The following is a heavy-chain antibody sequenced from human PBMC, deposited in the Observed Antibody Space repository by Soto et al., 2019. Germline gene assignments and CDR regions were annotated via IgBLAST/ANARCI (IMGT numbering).Heavy chain of an antibody. V-gene: IGHV3-7*01. D-gene: IGHD3-22*01. J-gene: IGHJ4*01. CDR2: IKQDGSEN. CDR3: ARHPPDIYDSSGYYPLDD. Sequence: LSRSCAASGFTFSSYWMSWVRPAPGKGLEWVANIKQDGSENYYVDSVKGRFTISRDNAKNSLYLKMSSLRAEDTAVYYCARHPPDIYDSSGYYPLDDWGQGTMVTVSS. CDR1: GFTFSSYW.